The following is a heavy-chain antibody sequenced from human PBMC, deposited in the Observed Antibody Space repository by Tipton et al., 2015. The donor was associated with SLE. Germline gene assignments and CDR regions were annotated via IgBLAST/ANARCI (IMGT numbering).Heavy chain of an antibody. J-gene: IGHJ4*02. CDR1: GGSISSDY. CDR3: ARVHYDFWSALDY. D-gene: IGHD3-3*01. Sequence: TLSLTCTVSGGSISSDYWSWIRQPPGKVLEWIGYIYYSGSTKYNPSLKSRVTISVDTSKNQFSLKLSSVTAADTAVYYCARVHYDFWSALDYWGQGTLVNVSS. CDR2: IYYSGST. V-gene: IGHV4-59*01.